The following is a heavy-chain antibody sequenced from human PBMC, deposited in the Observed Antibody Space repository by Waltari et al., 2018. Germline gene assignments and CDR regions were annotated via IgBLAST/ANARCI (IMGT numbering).Heavy chain of an antibody. CDR1: GESVSSNNW. Sequence: GTLSLTCTVSGESVSSNNWWSWVRQPPEKGLEWIGQSHRSGRTNYNPSLESRVTISIDTANNQFSLKVTSTTAADTAVYYCARDRGRGLYLESWGQGTLVTVSP. D-gene: IGHD2-15*01. CDR2: SHRSGRT. CDR3: ARDRGRGLYLES. V-gene: IGHV4-4*02. J-gene: IGHJ4*02.